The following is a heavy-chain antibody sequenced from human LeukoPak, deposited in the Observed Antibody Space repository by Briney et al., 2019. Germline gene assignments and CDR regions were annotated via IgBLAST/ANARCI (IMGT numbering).Heavy chain of an antibody. CDR2: IRIKANSYAT. Sequence: GGSLRLSCAASGFDFSGSAIHWVRQASGKGLEWVGRIRIKANSYATAYAASVKGRFTISRDDSKNTAYLQMNSLKTEDTAVYYCARWGARLSYYYTDVWGKGTTVIVSS. V-gene: IGHV3-73*01. D-gene: IGHD1-26*01. CDR1: GFDFSGSA. CDR3: ARWGARLSYYYTDV. J-gene: IGHJ6*03.